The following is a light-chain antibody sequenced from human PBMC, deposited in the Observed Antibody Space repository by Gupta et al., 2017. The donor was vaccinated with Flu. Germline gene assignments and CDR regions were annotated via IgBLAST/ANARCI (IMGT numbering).Light chain of an antibody. CDR1: QSIRKY. CDR3: QQTSSAPRT. V-gene: IGKV1-39*01. Sequence: DIQMAQSPSSLSASVGDRVIITCRASQSIRKYLNWYQQRPGKAPRLLIYGISTLHNGGPARFSGRGYGTDVTLTITSLQPEDFATYYCQQTSSAPRTFGQGTKVEIK. CDR2: GIS. J-gene: IGKJ1*01.